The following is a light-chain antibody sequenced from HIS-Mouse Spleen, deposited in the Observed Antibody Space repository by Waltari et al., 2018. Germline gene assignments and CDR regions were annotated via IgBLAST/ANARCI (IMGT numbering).Light chain of an antibody. V-gene: IGKV1-9*01. CDR2: AAS. Sequence: DIQLTQSPSFLSASVGDRVTITCRASQGISSYLALYQQKPGKAPKLLIYAASTLQSGVPSRFCGSGSGTEFTLTISSLQPEDFATYYCQQLNSYPPTFGQGTKVEIK. CDR3: QQLNSYPPT. J-gene: IGKJ1*01. CDR1: QGISSY.